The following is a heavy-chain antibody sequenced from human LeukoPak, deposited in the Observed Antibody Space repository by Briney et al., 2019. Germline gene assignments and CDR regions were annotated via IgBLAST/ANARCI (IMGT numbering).Heavy chain of an antibody. D-gene: IGHD4-23*01. CDR2: IYYSGST. CDR1: GGSISSYY. J-gene: IGHJ6*02. CDR3: AREAYGGTSGMDV. Sequence: PSETLSLTCTVSGGSISSYYWSWIRQPPGKGLEWIGYIYYSGSTNCNPSLKSRVTISVDTSKNQFSLKLSSVTAADTAVYYCAREAYGGTSGMDVWGQGTTVTVSS. V-gene: IGHV4-59*01.